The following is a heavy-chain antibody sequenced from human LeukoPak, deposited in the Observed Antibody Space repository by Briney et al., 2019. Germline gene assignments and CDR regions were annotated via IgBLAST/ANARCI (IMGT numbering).Heavy chain of an antibody. Sequence: ASVTVSCKASGYTFTSYGISWVRQAPGQGLEWMGWISAYNGNTNYAQKLQGRVTMTTDTSTSTAYIELRSLRSDDTAVYYCARAAISLNQLFDPWGQGTLVTVSS. J-gene: IGHJ5*02. CDR1: GYTFTSYG. CDR2: ISAYNGNT. CDR3: ARAAISLNQLFDP. D-gene: IGHD3-3*01. V-gene: IGHV1-18*01.